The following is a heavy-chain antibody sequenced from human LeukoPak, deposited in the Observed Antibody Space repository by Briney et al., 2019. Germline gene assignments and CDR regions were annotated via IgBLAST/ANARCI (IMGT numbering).Heavy chain of an antibody. CDR2: IIPIFGTA. V-gene: IGHV1-69*05. Sequence: SVKVSCKASGGTFSSYAISWVRQAPGQGLEWMGGIIPIFGTANYAQKFQGRVTITTDESTSTAYMELSSLRSEDTAVYYRAREDPRYCSSTSCHFDYWGQGTLVTVSS. CDR1: GGTFSSYA. CDR3: AREDPRYCSSTSCHFDY. D-gene: IGHD2-2*01. J-gene: IGHJ4*02.